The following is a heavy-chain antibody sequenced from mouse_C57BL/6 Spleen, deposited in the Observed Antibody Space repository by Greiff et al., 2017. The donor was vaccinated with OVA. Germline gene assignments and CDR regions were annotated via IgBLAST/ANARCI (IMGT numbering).Heavy chain of an antibody. CDR2: IYPGDGDT. Sequence: QVQLQQSGAELVKPGASVKISCKASGYAFSSYWMNWVKQRPGKGLEWIGQIYPGDGDTNYNGKFKGKATLTADKSSSTAYMQLSSLTSEDSAVYFCARPLYDGYYVFDYWGQGTTLTVSS. CDR1: GYAFSSYW. V-gene: IGHV1-80*01. D-gene: IGHD2-3*01. J-gene: IGHJ2*01. CDR3: ARPLYDGYYVFDY.